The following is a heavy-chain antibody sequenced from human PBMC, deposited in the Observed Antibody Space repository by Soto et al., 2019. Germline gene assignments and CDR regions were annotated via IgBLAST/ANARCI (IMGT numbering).Heavy chain of an antibody. J-gene: IGHJ5*02. CDR3: AREDVAYDGSGSYNWFDP. CDR2: IYYSGST. D-gene: IGHD3-10*01. Sequence: QVQLQESGPGLVKTSQTLSLTCTVSGGSINSGDYYWSWLRQHPGKGLEWIGYIYYSGSTYYNPSLKSRVTISVEPSTSQFSLKLSSVTAADTAVYYCAREDVAYDGSGSYNWFDPCGQGTLVTVSS. CDR1: GGSINSGDYY. V-gene: IGHV4-31*03.